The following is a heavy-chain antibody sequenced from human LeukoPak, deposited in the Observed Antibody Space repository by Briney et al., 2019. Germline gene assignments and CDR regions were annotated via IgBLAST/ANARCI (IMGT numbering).Heavy chain of an antibody. V-gene: IGHV3-7*01. D-gene: IGHD3-10*01. CDR1: GFRFSSYW. J-gene: IGHJ6*03. Sequence: GGSLRLSCAGSGFRFSSYWMTWVRQSPGKGPEWVANIKQDESERYTVDSVKGRFTISRDNAKNSVYLHMNSLRAEDTALYYCARLTAYYYGSFFYYYMDVWGKGTTVTVSS. CDR2: IKQDESER. CDR3: ARLTAYYYGSFFYYYMDV.